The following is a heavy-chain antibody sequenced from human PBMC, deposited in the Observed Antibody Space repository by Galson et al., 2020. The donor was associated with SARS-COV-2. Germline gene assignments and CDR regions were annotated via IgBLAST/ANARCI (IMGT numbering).Heavy chain of an antibody. D-gene: IGHD3-22*01. V-gene: IGHV3-33*01. Sequence: TGGSLRLSCAASGFTFSSYGMHWVRQAPGKGLEWVAVIWYDGSNKYYADSVKGRFTISRDNSKNTLYLQMNSLRAEDTAVYYCARDLAPYYYDSSGYYNGCWGQGTLVTVSS. CDR2: IWYDGSNK. J-gene: IGHJ4*02. CDR1: GFTFSSYG. CDR3: ARDLAPYYYDSSGYYNGC.